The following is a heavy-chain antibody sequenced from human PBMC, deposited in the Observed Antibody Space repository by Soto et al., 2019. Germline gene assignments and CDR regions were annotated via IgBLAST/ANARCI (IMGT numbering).Heavy chain of an antibody. CDR2: INHSGST. CDR1: GGSFSGYY. Sequence: SETLSLTCAVYGGSFSGYYWSWIRQPPGKGLEWIGEINHSGSTNYNPSLKSRVTISVDTSKNQFSLKLSSVTAADTAVYYCARVKYYYGSGSYYPYRYFDYWGQGTLVTVSS. J-gene: IGHJ4*02. V-gene: IGHV4-34*01. D-gene: IGHD3-10*01. CDR3: ARVKYYYGSGSYYPYRYFDY.